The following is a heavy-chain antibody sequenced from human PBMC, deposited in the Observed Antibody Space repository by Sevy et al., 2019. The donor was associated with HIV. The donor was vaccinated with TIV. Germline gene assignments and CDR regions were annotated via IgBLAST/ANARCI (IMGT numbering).Heavy chain of an antibody. Sequence: AGSLRLSCAASGFTFSSYAMHWVRQAPGKALEWVAVIAYEGSNKYYADSVKGRFTISRDNSKNTLYLQMNSLRAEDTALYFCARDVPRIKYYYDSSGYGWFDAWGQGTLVTVSS. J-gene: IGHJ5*02. CDR2: IAYEGSNK. V-gene: IGHV3-30*04. CDR3: ARDVPRIKYYYDSSGYGWFDA. CDR1: GFTFSSYA. D-gene: IGHD3-22*01.